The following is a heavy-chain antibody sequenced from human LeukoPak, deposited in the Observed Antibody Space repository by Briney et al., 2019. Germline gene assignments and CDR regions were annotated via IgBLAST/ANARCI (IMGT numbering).Heavy chain of an antibody. CDR1: GYTFTGYY. CDR3: ARSAVGAAYTNT. CDR2: INPDSGGT. D-gene: IGHD1-26*01. J-gene: IGHJ4*02. Sequence: GASVKVSCKASGYTFTGYYMHWVRQAPGQGLEWMGWINPDSGGTNYAQKFQGRVTMTRDTSISTAYMELSRLRSDDTAVYYCARSAVGAAYTNTWGQGTLVTVSS. V-gene: IGHV1-2*02.